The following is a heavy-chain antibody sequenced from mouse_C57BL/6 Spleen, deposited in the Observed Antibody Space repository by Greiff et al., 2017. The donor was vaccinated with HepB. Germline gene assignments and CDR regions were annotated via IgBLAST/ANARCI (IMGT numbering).Heavy chain of an antibody. CDR2: IWGGGST. V-gene: IGHV2-9*01. D-gene: IGHD1-1*01. J-gene: IGHJ4*01. Sequence: QVQLQQSGPGLVAPSQSLSITCTVSGFSLTSYGVDWVRQPPGKGLEWLGVIWGGGSTNYNSALMSRLSISKDNSKSQVFLKMNSLQTDDTAMYYCATHYYGSSSYYYAMDYWGQGTSVTVSS. CDR1: GFSLTSYG. CDR3: ATHYYGSSSYYYAMDY.